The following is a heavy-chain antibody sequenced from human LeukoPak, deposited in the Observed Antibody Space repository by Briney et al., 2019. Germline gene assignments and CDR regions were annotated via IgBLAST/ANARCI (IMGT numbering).Heavy chain of an antibody. CDR3: ARGGGYNWFDP. CDR2: INHSGST. Sequence: WETLSLTCAVYGGSFSGYYWSWIRQPAGKGLEWIGEINHSGSTNYNPSLKSRVTISVDTSKNQFSLKLTSVTAADTAVYYCARGGGYNWFDPWGQGTLVTVSS. J-gene: IGHJ5*02. V-gene: IGHV4-34*01. CDR1: GGSFSGYY.